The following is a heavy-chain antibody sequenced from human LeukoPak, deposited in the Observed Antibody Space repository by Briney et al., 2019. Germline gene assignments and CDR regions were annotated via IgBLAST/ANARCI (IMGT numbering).Heavy chain of an antibody. D-gene: IGHD6-13*01. CDR3: ARTLGPKYSSRWYGY. CDR1: GFTFSSSS. CDR2: LSSNSAYI. V-gene: IGHV3-21*01. J-gene: IGHJ4*02. Sequence: PGGSLRLSCAASGFTFSSSSMNWVRQAPGKGLEWVSSLSSNSAYIYYADSVKGRFAISRDNAKNSLYLQMNSLRAEDTAVYYCARTLGPKYSSRWYGYWGQGTLVTVSS.